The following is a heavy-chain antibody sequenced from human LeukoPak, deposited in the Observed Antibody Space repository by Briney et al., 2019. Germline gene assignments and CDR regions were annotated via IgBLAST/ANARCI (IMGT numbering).Heavy chain of an antibody. V-gene: IGHV4-59*01. D-gene: IGHD3-10*01. CDR1: GGSISIYY. Sequence: PSETLSLTCTVSGGSISIYYCSWIRQPPGKGLEWIGYNSGNTNYNPSFKSRVTISEDTPKNQFSLKLSSVTAADTAVYYCVRDRELNYWGQGTLVTVSS. J-gene: IGHJ4*02. CDR3: VRDRELNY. CDR2: NSGNT.